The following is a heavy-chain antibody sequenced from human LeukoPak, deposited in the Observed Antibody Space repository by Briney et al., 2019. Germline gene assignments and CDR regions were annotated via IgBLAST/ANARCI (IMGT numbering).Heavy chain of an antibody. CDR1: GGTFSGNS. Sequence: SVKVSCKASGGTFSGNSITWVRQAPGQGLEWMGRFIPILNTTNYAQDFQGRVTLTADKSASTDYMELMSLGSEDTAVYYCARETRDSNWNSVAYLDHWGQGTLVTVSS. J-gene: IGHJ4*02. CDR2: FIPILNTT. CDR3: ARETRDSNWNSVAYLDH. D-gene: IGHD1-7*01. V-gene: IGHV1-69*08.